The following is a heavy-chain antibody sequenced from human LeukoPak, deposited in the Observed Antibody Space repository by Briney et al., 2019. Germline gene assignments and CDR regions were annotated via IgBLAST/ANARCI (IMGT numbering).Heavy chain of an antibody. CDR1: GYTFTGYY. CDR3: ARGLNPGYSSSWYARLGVYFDY. Sequence: ASVKVSCKASGYTFTGYYMHWARQAPGQGLEWMGWINPNSGGTNYAQKFQGRVTMTRDTSISTAYMELSRLRSDDTAVYYCARGLNPGYSSSWYARLGVYFDYWGQGTLVTVSS. CDR2: INPNSGGT. D-gene: IGHD6-13*01. V-gene: IGHV1-2*02. J-gene: IGHJ4*02.